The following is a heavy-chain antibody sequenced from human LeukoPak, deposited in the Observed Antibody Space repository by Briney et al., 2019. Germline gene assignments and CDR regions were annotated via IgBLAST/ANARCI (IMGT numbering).Heavy chain of an antibody. CDR3: ARNSGSHTRHYYYYMDV. CDR2: INPNSGGT. V-gene: IGHV1-2*02. CDR1: GYTFTDYY. Sequence: ASVKVSCKASGYTFTDYYMHWVRQAPGQGLEWMGWINPNSGGTNYAQNFQGRVTMTRDTSISTAYMELSRLRSDDTAVYYCARNSGSHTRHYYYYMDVWGKGTTVTVSS. D-gene: IGHD1-26*01. J-gene: IGHJ6*03.